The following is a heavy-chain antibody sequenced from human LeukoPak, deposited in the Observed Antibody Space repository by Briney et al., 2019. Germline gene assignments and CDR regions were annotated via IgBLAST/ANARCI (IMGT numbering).Heavy chain of an antibody. CDR2: IYTSGST. J-gene: IGHJ6*02. CDR1: GGSISSYY. CDR3: ARDLGIVVVPAGQFHGMDV. Sequence: SETLSLTCTVSGGSISSYYWSWIRQSAGKGLEWIGRIYTSGSTNYNPSLKSRVTMSVDTSKNQFSLKLSSVTAADTAVYYCARDLGIVVVPAGQFHGMDVWGQGTTVTVSS. D-gene: IGHD2-2*01. V-gene: IGHV4-4*07.